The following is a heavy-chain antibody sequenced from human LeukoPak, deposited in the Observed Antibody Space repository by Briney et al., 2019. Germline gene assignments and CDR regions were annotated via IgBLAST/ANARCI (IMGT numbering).Heavy chain of an antibody. V-gene: IGHV4-59*01. J-gene: IGHJ4*02. Sequence: SETLSLTCAVSGGSIDSYHWTWIRQPPGKGLEWIGSIYYIGSTNYSPSLKSRVTISVDTSRTQFSLKLSSVTAADTAVYYCARVSGARGFDYWGQGTLVTVSS. CDR2: IYYIGST. CDR1: GGSIDSYH. CDR3: ARVSGARGFDY. D-gene: IGHD7-27*01.